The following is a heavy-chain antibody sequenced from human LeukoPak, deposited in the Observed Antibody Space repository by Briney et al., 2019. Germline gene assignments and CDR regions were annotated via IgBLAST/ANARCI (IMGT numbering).Heavy chain of an antibody. CDR2: IFHSGNT. CDR3: TRAFSSGYWFDP. CDR1: GGSIISSSYY. J-gene: IGHJ5*02. V-gene: IGHV4-39*02. D-gene: IGHD3-22*01. Sequence: SETLSLTCSVSGGSIISSSYYWVWIRQPPGKGLQWIGSIFHSGNTYYNPSLKSRVTISVDTSKNHFSLKLTSVTAADTAMFFCTRAFSSGYWFDPWGQGTLVTVSS.